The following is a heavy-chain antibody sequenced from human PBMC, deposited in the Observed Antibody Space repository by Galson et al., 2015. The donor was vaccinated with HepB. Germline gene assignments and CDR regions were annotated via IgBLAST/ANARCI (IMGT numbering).Heavy chain of an antibody. V-gene: IGHV1-18*04. Sequence: SVKVSCKASGYTFTSYGIRWVRQAPGQGLEWMGWISAYNGNTNYAQKLQGRVTMTTDTSTSTAYMELRSLRSDDTAVYYCARDEWDCSSTSCYPEFDYWGQGTLVTVSS. CDR1: GYTFTSYG. D-gene: IGHD2-2*01. J-gene: IGHJ4*02. CDR2: ISAYNGNT. CDR3: ARDEWDCSSTSCYPEFDY.